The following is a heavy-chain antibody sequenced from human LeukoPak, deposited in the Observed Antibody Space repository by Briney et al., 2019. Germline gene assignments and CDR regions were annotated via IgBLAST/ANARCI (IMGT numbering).Heavy chain of an antibody. CDR3: ARGGGSGRPGYFDY. J-gene: IGHJ4*02. CDR1: GYTFTSYA. D-gene: IGHD1-26*01. CDR2: INAGNGNT. V-gene: IGHV1-3*01. Sequence: GASVKVSCKASGYTFTSYAMHWVRQAPGQRLEWMGWINAGNGNTKYSQKFQGRVTITRDTSASTAYMELSSLRSEDTAVYYCARGGGSGRPGYFDYWGQGTLVPVS.